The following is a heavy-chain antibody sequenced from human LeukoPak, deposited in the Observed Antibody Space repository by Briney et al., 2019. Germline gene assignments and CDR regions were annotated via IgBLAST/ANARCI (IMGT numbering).Heavy chain of an antibody. CDR3: VRRWRTGTMFDP. CDR2: MNPNSGGT. V-gene: IGHV1-2*02. D-gene: IGHD1-7*01. Sequence: ASVKVSCKASGYTFSSYDINWVRQATGQGLEWMGWMNPNSGGTNYAQKFQGRVTMTRDTSISTAYMELSRLRSDDTAVYYCVRRWRTGTMFDPWGQGTLVTVSS. CDR1: GYTFSSYD. J-gene: IGHJ5*02.